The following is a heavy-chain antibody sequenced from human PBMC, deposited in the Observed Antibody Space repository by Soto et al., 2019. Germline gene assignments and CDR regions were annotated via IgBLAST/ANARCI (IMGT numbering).Heavy chain of an antibody. CDR3: TRRDCSGGDCYSDFDY. V-gene: IGHV3-73*01. J-gene: IGHJ4*02. Sequence: QPGGSLRLSCAASGFRFSGSDMHWVRQASGEGLEWVGRIKTKAESYATALAASVKGRFSLSRDDSKNTAYLEMNSLKTEDTAVYYCTRRDCSGGDCYSDFDYWGQGALVTVSS. D-gene: IGHD2-15*01. CDR1: GFRFSGSD. CDR2: IKTKAESYAT.